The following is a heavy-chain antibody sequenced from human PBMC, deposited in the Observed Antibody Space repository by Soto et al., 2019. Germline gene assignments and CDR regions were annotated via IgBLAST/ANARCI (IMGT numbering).Heavy chain of an antibody. D-gene: IGHD4-17*01. V-gene: IGHV4-38-2*02. CDR3: ARENYGGNYYYYYGMDV. CDR1: GDSISSGYF. Sequence: SETLSLTCAVSGDSISSGYFWAWIRQPPGKGLEWIGSIYYSGSTYYNPSLKSRVTISVDTSKNQFSLKLSSVTAADTAVYYCARENYGGNYYYYYGMDVWGQGTTVTVSS. J-gene: IGHJ6*02. CDR2: IYYSGST.